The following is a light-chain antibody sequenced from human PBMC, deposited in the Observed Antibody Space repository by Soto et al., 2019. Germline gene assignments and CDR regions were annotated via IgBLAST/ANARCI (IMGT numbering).Light chain of an antibody. Sequence: DIQMTQSPSTLSASVGDRVTITCRASQSISSWLAWYQQKPGKAPTLLIYKASSLESGVPSRFSGSGSGTEFTLTISSLQPDDFGTYYCQQYNSYSWTFGQGTKVEIK. CDR3: QQYNSYSWT. CDR2: KAS. V-gene: IGKV1-5*03. J-gene: IGKJ1*01. CDR1: QSISSW.